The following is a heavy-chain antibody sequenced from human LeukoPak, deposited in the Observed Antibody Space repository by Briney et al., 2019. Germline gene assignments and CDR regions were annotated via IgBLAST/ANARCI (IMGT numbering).Heavy chain of an antibody. CDR2: IYYSGST. CDR3: ARHVDTAMVIYFDY. D-gene: IGHD5-18*01. CDR1: GFTFSSYA. J-gene: IGHJ4*02. V-gene: IGHV4-38-2*01. Sequence: PGGSLRLSCAASGFTFSSYAMSWVRQPPGKGLEWIGSIYYSGSTYYNPSLKSRVTTSVDTSKNQFSLKLSSVTAADTAVYYCARHVDTAMVIYFDYWGQGTLVTVSS.